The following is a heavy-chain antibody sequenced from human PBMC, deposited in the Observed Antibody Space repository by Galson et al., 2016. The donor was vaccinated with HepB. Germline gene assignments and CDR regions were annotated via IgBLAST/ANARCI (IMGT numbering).Heavy chain of an antibody. CDR1: GFSVSSKY. CDR2: IYSGGTT. V-gene: IGHV3-53*01. Sequence: SLRLSCAASGFSVSSKYMSWVRQAPGKGLEWVSSIYSGGTTYYADSVRGRFTISRDNSKNTVYLQMNSLRAEDTAVYYCARDLFGGSCYSGECYYYYMDVWGKGTTVTVSS. D-gene: IGHD2-15*01. J-gene: IGHJ6*03. CDR3: ARDLFGGSCYSGECYYYYMDV.